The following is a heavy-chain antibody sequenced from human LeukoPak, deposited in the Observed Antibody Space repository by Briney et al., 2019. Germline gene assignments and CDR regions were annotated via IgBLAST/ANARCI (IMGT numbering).Heavy chain of an antibody. D-gene: IGHD3-16*02. CDR1: GFTFRSYW. Sequence: PGGSLRLSCAGSGFTFRSYWMSWVRQAPGKGLEWVGNINQDGSQKNYLDSLRGRFTFSKDNAKNLLFLQMNSLTAEDTAVYYCARIGIWGNDRYWVDYRGQGTLVTVSS. V-gene: IGHV3-7*01. CDR2: INQDGSQK. J-gene: IGHJ4*02. CDR3: ARIGIWGNDRYWVDY.